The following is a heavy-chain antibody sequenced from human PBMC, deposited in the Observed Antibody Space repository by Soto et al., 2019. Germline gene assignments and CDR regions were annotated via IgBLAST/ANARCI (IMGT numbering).Heavy chain of an antibody. Sequence: QVQLVQSGAEVKKPGASVKVSCKASGYTFTSYGIIWVRQAPGKGLEWRGWISAYNGNTNYAQKLQGRVTMTTDTSTSTAYMELRSLRSDDTAVYYCARAADWLDYYGSGSYPDYWGQGTLVTVSS. CDR3: ARAADWLDYYGSGSYPDY. CDR1: GYTFTSYG. J-gene: IGHJ4*02. D-gene: IGHD3-10*01. V-gene: IGHV1-18*01. CDR2: ISAYNGNT.